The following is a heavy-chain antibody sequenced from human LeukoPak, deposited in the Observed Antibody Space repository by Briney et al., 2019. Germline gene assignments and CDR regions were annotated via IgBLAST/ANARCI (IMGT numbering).Heavy chain of an antibody. V-gene: IGHV1-46*01. CDR2: IDPSSGTT. CDR3: ARDLGVGYSGYLLPDY. J-gene: IGHJ4*02. Sequence: ASVKVSCKASGYIFTSCYMHWVRQAPGQVHEWMGIIDPSSGTTTYAQKFQGRVTMTRDTSTSTVNMELSSLRSEDTAVYYCARDLGVGYSGYLLPDYWGQGTLVTVSS. D-gene: IGHD3-3*01. CDR1: GYIFTSCY.